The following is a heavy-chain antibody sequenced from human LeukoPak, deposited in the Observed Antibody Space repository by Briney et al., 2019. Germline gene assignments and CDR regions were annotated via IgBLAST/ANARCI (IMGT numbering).Heavy chain of an antibody. CDR2: IYTSGST. J-gene: IGHJ3*02. CDR1: GGSISSGSYY. CDR3: ARDPGYDFWSGPHDAFDI. V-gene: IGHV4-61*02. D-gene: IGHD3-3*01. Sequence: PSETLSLTCAVSGGSISSGSYYWSWIRQPAGKGLEWIGRIYTSGSTNYNPSLKSRVTISVDTSKNQFSLKLSSVTAADTAVYYCARDPGYDFWSGPHDAFDIWGQGTMVTVSS.